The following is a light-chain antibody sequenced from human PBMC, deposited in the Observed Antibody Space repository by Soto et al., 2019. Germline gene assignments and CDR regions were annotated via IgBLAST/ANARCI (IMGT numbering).Light chain of an antibody. CDR2: GAS. CDR3: QQYGGSPPYT. CDR1: HSVSSSY. V-gene: IGKV3-20*01. J-gene: IGKJ2*01. Sequence: EIVLTQSPGTLSLSPGERATLSCRASHSVSSSYLAWYQQKPGQAPRLHSYGASSRATGIPDRFSGSGSGTDLTLTISSFEPEDFAVYYCQQYGGSPPYTFGQGTKREIK.